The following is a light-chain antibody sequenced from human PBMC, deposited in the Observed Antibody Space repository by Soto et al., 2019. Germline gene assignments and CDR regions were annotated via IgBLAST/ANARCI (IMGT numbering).Light chain of an antibody. CDR3: GTWDSSLSAVL. Sequence: QSVLTQPPSVSAAPGQKVTISCSGSSSNIGNNYVSCYQQLPGTAPKLLIYDNNKRPSGIPDRFSGSKSGTSATLGIAGLQTGDEADYYCGTWDSSLSAVLIGGGTKLTVL. V-gene: IGLV1-51*01. CDR1: SSNIGNNY. CDR2: DNN. J-gene: IGLJ2*01.